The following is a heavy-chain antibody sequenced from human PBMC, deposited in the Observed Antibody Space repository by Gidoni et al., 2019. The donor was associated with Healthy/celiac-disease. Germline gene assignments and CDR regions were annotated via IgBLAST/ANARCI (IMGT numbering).Heavy chain of an antibody. CDR1: GFTFDDDA. CDR2: ISWNSGSI. J-gene: IGHJ4*02. Sequence: EVQLVESGGGLVQPGRSLRRSCAASGFTFDDDAMHWVRQAPGKGLEWVSGISWNSGSIGYADSVKGRFTISRDNAKNSLYLQMNSLRAEDTALYYCAKDKGSRWTPPNGYFDYWGQGTLVTVSS. CDR3: AKDKGSRWTPPNGYFDY. V-gene: IGHV3-9*01. D-gene: IGHD6-13*01.